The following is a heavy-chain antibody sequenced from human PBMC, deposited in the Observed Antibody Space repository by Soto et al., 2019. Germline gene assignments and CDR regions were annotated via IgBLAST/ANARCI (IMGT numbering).Heavy chain of an antibody. J-gene: IGHJ2*01. CDR2: ISGSGGST. D-gene: IGHD6-19*01. V-gene: IGHV3-23*01. CDR3: AKPSHIAEADLIWYCFL. Sequence: GGSLRLSCAASGFTFSSYAMSWVRQAPGKGLEWFSDISGSGGSTYYADSVKGRFTISRDNSKNTMYLQMNSLRAEDTAVYYCAKPSHIAEADLIWYCFLWTRGTLDTVSS. CDR1: GFTFSSYA.